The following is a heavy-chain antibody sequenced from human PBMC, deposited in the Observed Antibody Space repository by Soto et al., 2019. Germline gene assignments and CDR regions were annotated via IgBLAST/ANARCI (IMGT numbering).Heavy chain of an antibody. Sequence: PGGSLRLSCAASGFTFSSYAMHWVRQAPGKGLEWVAVISYDGSNKYYADSVKGRFTISRDNSKNTLYLQMNSLRAEDTAVYYCARSYDVVGAFDIWGQGTMVTVSS. D-gene: IGHD1-26*01. V-gene: IGHV3-30-3*01. CDR2: ISYDGSNK. CDR3: ARSYDVVGAFDI. J-gene: IGHJ3*02. CDR1: GFTFSSYA.